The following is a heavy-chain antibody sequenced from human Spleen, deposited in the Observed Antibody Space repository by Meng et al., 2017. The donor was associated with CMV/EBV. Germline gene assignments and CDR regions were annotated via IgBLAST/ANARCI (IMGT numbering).Heavy chain of an antibody. Sequence: SCAASGFTFSSYGIHWVRQAPGKGLEWVAFIQYDGSKKSYADSVKGRFTISRDNSKNTLYLQMNSLRGEDTALYYCARGVNYGMDVWGQGTPVTVSS. CDR1: GFTFSSYG. CDR3: ARGVNYGMDV. J-gene: IGHJ6*02. CDR2: IQYDGSKK. D-gene: IGHD3-10*01. V-gene: IGHV3-30*02.